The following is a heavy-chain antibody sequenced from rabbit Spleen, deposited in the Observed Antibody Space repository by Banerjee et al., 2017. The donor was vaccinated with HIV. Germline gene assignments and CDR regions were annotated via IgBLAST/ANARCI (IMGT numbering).Heavy chain of an antibody. CDR3: ARDAGTSFSTYGMDL. J-gene: IGHJ6*01. CDR2: AYAGSSGST. CDR1: GFSFNSGYD. V-gene: IGHV1S45*01. D-gene: IGHD8-1*01. Sequence: QEQLEESGGDLVKPEGSLTLTCTASGFSFNSGYDMCWVRQAPGKGLEWVACAYAGSSGSTYSATWAKGRFTVSKTSSTTVTLQMTSLTVADTATYFCARDAGTSFSTYGMDLWGQGTLVTVS.